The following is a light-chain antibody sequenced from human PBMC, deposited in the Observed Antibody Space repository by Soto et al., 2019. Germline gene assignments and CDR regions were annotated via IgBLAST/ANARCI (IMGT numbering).Light chain of an antibody. CDR1: QSIASW. V-gene: IGKV1-5*03. CDR2: KSS. CDR3: QQYNSYSYT. J-gene: IGKJ2*01. Sequence: DIHMTQSPSTLSASVGDRATITCRASQSIASWLAWYQQKPGKAPKLLIYKSSGLESGVPSRFSGSGSGTEFTLTISSLQPDDFATYYCQQYNSYSYTFGQGTKVDIK.